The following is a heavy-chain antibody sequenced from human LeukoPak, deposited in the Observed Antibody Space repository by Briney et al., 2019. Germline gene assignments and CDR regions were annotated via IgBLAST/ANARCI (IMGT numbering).Heavy chain of an antibody. V-gene: IGHV3-48*04. CDR1: GFTFSSYS. D-gene: IGHD3-9*01. CDR3: ARETARSAYFDWFDGFDI. Sequence: PGGSLRLSCAASGFTFSSYSMNWVRQAPGQGQEKVSYISSNSSTISYADSVKGRFTISRDNAKNSLYLQMNSLRAEDTAVYYCARETARSAYFDWFDGFDISGHAAMVTVSS. J-gene: IGHJ3*02. CDR2: ISSNSSTI.